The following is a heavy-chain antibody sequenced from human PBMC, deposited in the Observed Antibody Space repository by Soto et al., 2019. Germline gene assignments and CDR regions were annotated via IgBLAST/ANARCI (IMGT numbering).Heavy chain of an antibody. CDR3: ARFRATHDSIGFDP. J-gene: IGHJ5*02. CDR2: IYYSGST. Sequence: SETLSLTCTVSGGSISSYYWSWIRQPPGKGLEWIGYIYYSGSTNYNPSLKSRVTISVDTSKNQFSLKLSSVTAADTAVYYCARFRATHDSIGFDPWGQGTLVTVSS. V-gene: IGHV4-59*08. D-gene: IGHD3-22*01. CDR1: GGSISSYY.